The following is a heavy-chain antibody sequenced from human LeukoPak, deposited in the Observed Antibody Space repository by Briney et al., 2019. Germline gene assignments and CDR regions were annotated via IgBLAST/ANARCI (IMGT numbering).Heavy chain of an antibody. V-gene: IGHV4-31*03. J-gene: IGHJ4*02. CDR2: IYYSGST. Sequence: SQTLSLTCPVPSGSISSGVYYWSWMRQPPGEGLEWIGYIYYSGSTYYNPSLKSRVTISVDTTKNQFSLKVSSVTAADTAVYYCARGVRWLQLSYFDYWGQGTLVTVSS. CDR1: SGSISSGVYY. CDR3: ARGVRWLQLSYFDY. D-gene: IGHD5-24*01.